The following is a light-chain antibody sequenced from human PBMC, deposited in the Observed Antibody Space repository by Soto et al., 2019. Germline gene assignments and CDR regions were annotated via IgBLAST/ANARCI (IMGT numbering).Light chain of an antibody. CDR3: MQGLQSPLT. V-gene: IGKV2-28*01. CDR1: QSLLYSNGNNY. CDR2: LGS. J-gene: IGKJ4*01. Sequence: DIVLTQSPVSLPVTPGEAASISCRSSQSLLYSNGNNYLDWYLQKPGQSPQLLIYLGSNRASGVPDRFSGSGSGTDVRLRISRVEVEDVGVNYSMQGLQSPLTFGGGTKVEIK.